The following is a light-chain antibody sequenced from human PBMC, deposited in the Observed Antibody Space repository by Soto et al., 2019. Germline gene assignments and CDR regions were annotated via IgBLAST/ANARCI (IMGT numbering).Light chain of an antibody. J-gene: IGKJ2*01. Sequence: DILMTQSPATLSVSPGERATLSCRASQSVSSNLAWYQQKPGQAPRLLISGASTRATGIPVRFSGSGSVTEFTLTISTLPYDDFAVYYCQQHHNWPYTFGQGTKVDIK. CDR2: GAS. V-gene: IGKV3-15*01. CDR3: QQHHNWPYT. CDR1: QSVSSN.